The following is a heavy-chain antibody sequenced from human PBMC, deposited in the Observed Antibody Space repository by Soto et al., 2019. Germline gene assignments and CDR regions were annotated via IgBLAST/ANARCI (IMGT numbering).Heavy chain of an antibody. J-gene: IGHJ4*02. V-gene: IGHV4-4*02. CDR1: CGSISSSNW. CDR3: ARVWEMATVAACDY. Sequence: SETLSLTCAVSCGSISSSNWWSWVRQPPGKGLEWIGEIYHSGSTNYSPSFQGQVTISVDKSINTAYLQWSSLKASDSAMYYCARVWEMATVAACDYWGQGTLVTVSS. CDR2: IYHSGST. D-gene: IGHD6-13*01.